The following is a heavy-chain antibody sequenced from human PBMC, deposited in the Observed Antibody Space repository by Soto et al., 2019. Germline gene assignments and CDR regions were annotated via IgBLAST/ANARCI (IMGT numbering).Heavy chain of an antibody. V-gene: IGHV3-23*01. CDR3: AKDLGGSGWSDAFDI. D-gene: IGHD6-19*01. J-gene: IGHJ3*02. CDR1: GFTFSSYA. Sequence: EVQLLESGGGLVQPGGSLRLSCAASGFTFSSYAMSWVRQAPGKGLEWVSAISGSGAGTYYADSVKGRFTISRDNSKNTLYLQMNSLRAEDTAVYYCAKDLGGSGWSDAFDIWGQGTMVTVSS. CDR2: ISGSGAGT.